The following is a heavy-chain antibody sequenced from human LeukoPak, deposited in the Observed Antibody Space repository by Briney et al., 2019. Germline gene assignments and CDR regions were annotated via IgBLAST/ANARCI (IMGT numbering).Heavy chain of an antibody. CDR2: INPSGGST. D-gene: IGHD6-19*01. J-gene: IGHJ6*02. V-gene: IGHV1-46*01. Sequence: ASVKVSCKASGYTFTSYYMHWVRQAPGQGLEWMGIINPSGGSTSYAQKFQGRVTMTRDTSTSTVYMELSRLRSDDTAVYYCAREGATGVVAGPAYYYYGMDVWGQGTTVTVSS. CDR3: AREGATGVVAGPAYYYYGMDV. CDR1: GYTFTSYY.